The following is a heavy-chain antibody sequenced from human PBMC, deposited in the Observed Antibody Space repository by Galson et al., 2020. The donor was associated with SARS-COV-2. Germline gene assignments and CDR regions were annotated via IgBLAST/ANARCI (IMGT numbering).Heavy chain of an antibody. Sequence: SVTVSCQASGYTFTGYYMHWVRQAPGQGREWMGWINPNSGGTNYAQKLQGWVTMTRDTSISTAYMVLSRLRSDDTAVYYCARERSSRDGDYYYYMDVWGKGTTVTVSS. D-gene: IGHD2-2*01. CDR2: INPNSGGT. V-gene: IGHV1-2*04. CDR1: GYTFTGYY. J-gene: IGHJ6*03. CDR3: ARERSSRDGDYYYYMDV.